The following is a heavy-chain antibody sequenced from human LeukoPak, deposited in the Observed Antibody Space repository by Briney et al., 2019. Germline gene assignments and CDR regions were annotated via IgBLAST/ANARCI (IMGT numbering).Heavy chain of an antibody. Sequence: PGGSLRLSCAASGFTFSSYAMHWVRQAPGKGLEWVAVTSYDGSNKYYADSVKGRFTISRDNSKNTLYLQMNSLRAEDTAVYYCARRAQGYYDSSGYPDYWGQGTLVTVSS. CDR2: TSYDGSNK. J-gene: IGHJ4*02. V-gene: IGHV3-30*04. D-gene: IGHD3-22*01. CDR1: GFTFSSYA. CDR3: ARRAQGYYDSSGYPDY.